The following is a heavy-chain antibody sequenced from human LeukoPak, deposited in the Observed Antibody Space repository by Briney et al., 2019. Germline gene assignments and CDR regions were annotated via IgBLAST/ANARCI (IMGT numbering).Heavy chain of an antibody. J-gene: IGHJ3*02. CDR1: GFTFSSYS. CDR3: ARDIAAGAFDI. V-gene: IGHV3-21*01. D-gene: IGHD6-13*01. CDR2: ISSSSSYI. Sequence: GGSRRLSCAASGFTFSSYSMNWVRQAPGKGLEWVSSISSSSSYIYYADSVKGRFTISRDNAKNSLYLQMNSLRAEDTAVYYCARDIAAGAFDIWGQGTMVTVSS.